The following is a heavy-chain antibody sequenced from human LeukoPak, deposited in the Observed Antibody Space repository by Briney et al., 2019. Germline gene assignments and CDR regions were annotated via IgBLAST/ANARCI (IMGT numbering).Heavy chain of an antibody. Sequence: PGGSLRLSCVASGFAFDDYAMSWVRQAPGKGLEWVSAIESATYYADSVKGRFTISRDNSKNTLYLQMNSLRAEDTAVYYCAKDLRLRFLEWLSFDYWGQGTLVTVSS. J-gene: IGHJ4*02. V-gene: IGHV3-23*01. D-gene: IGHD3-3*01. CDR1: GFAFDDYA. CDR3: AKDLRLRFLEWLSFDY. CDR2: IESAT.